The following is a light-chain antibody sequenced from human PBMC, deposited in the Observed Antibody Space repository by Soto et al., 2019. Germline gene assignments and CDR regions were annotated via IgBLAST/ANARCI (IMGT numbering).Light chain of an antibody. Sequence: QSALTQPASVSGSPGQSITISCTGTSSDVGGYNYVSWYQQHPGKAPKLMIYEVNNRPSGVSNRFSGSKSGSTASLTISGLQPEDEDDYYCCSYTSSSSLGVFGTGTKLTVL. CDR1: SSDVGGYNY. CDR2: EVN. CDR3: CSYTSSSSLGV. J-gene: IGLJ1*01. V-gene: IGLV2-14*01.